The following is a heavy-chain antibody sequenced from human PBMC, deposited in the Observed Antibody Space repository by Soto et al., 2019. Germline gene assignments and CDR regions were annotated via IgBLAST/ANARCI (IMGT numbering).Heavy chain of an antibody. CDR1: GVSINTYN. D-gene: IGHD1-26*01. V-gene: IGHV4-59*01. CDR3: ARGRRELPY. Sequence: PETLSLTCSVSGVSINTYNWTWIRQPPGKGLEWIGYIYSSGSTKYNSSLESRVTILVDTSKHQFSLTLTSVTSADTAVSYCARGRRELPYWGRGTLVTVSS. J-gene: IGHJ4*02. CDR2: IYSSGST.